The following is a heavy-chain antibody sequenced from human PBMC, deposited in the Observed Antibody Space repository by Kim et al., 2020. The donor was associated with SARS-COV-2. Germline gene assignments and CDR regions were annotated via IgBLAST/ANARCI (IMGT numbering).Heavy chain of an antibody. V-gene: IGHV4-39*01. CDR1: GGSISSSSYY. D-gene: IGHD2-15*01. CDR2: IYYSGST. CDR3: ARPRCSGGSCYEGGYF. J-gene: IGHJ4*01. Sequence: SETLSLTCTVSGGSISSSSYYWGWIRQPPGKGLEWIGSIYYSGSTYYNPSLKSRVTISVDTSKNQFSLKLSSVTAADTAVYYCARPRCSGGSCYEGGYF.